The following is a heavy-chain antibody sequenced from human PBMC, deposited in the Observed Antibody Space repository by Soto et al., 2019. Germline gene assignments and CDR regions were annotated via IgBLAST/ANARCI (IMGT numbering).Heavy chain of an antibody. CDR2: IYYSGST. D-gene: IGHD5-12*01. Sequence: SETLSLTCTVSGGSISSSSYYWGWIRQPPGKGLEWIGSIYYSGSTYYNPSLKSRVTISVDTSKNQFSLKLSSVTAADTAVYYCARGKPSGYDVHYYYYMDVWGKGTTVTVSS. J-gene: IGHJ6*03. CDR3: ARGKPSGYDVHYYYYMDV. CDR1: GGSISSSSYY. V-gene: IGHV4-39*01.